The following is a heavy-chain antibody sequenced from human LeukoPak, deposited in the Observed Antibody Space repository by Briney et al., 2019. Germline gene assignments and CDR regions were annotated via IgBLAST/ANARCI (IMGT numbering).Heavy chain of an antibody. V-gene: IGHV4-59*01. CDR2: IYYSGST. CDR1: GGSISSYY. Sequence: SETLSLTCTVSGGSISSYYWSWIRQPPGKGLEWIGYIYYSGSTNYNPSLKSRVTISVDTSKNQFSLKLSSVTAADTAVYYCARGTDSSSWYGGFDPWGQGTQVTVSS. D-gene: IGHD6-13*01. J-gene: IGHJ5*02. CDR3: ARGTDSSSWYGGFDP.